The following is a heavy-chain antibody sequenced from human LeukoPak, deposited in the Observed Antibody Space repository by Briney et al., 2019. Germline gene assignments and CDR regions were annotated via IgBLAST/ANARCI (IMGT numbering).Heavy chain of an antibody. CDR1: GSTFSSYW. V-gene: IGHV3-7*01. CDR2: IKQDGSEK. J-gene: IGHJ6*03. CDR3: ARHNYDFWSVYMDV. D-gene: IGHD3-3*01. Sequence: GGSLRLSCAASGSTFSSYWMSWVRQAPGKGLEWVANIKQDGSEKYYVDSVKGRFTISRDNAKNSLYLQMNSLRAEDTAVYYCARHNYDFWSVYMDVWGKGTTVTVSS.